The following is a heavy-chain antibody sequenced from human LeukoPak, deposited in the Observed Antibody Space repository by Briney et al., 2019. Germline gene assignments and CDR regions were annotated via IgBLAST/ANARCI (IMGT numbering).Heavy chain of an antibody. D-gene: IGHD6-19*01. J-gene: IGHJ4*02. CDR2: FSGSGGST. CDR3: AKGSTGWALSAFDY. CDR1: GFTFSSYA. V-gene: IGHV3-23*01. Sequence: GGSLRLSCAASGFTFSSYAMSWVRQAPGKGLEWLSAFSGSGGSTYYADSMKGRFTISRDNSKNTLYLQVNSLRAEDTAVYYCAKGSTGWALSAFDYWGQGTLVTVSS.